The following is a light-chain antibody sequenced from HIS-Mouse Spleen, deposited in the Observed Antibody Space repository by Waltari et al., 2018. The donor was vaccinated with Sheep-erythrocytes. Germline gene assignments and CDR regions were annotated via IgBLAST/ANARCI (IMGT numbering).Light chain of an antibody. CDR1: SSDVGGYNY. V-gene: IGLV2-11*01. Sequence: QSALTQPRSVSGSPGQSVTISCTGTSSDVGGYNYVSCYQQHPGKAPKLMIYDVSKRPSGVPDRFSGSKSGTTASLTISGLQAEDEADYYCCSYAGSYISFGGGTKLTVL. CDR2: DVS. CDR3: CSYAGSYIS. J-gene: IGLJ2*01.